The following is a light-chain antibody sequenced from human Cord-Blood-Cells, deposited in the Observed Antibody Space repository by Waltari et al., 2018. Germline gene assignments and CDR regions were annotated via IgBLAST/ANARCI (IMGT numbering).Light chain of an antibody. CDR1: QSLSSW. Sequence: DIQMTQSLSTLSASVGDRLTITCRASQSLSSWLAWYQQKPGKAPKLLIDNASSLESGFPSRFSGSGSGTEFTLTISSLQPDDFATYYCQQYNSYSGTFGQGTKLEIK. CDR3: QQYNSYSGT. J-gene: IGKJ1*01. V-gene: IGKV1-5*03. CDR2: NAS.